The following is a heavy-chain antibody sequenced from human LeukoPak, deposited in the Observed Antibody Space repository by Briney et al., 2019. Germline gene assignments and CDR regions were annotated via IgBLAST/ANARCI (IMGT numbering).Heavy chain of an antibody. D-gene: IGHD3-22*01. CDR2: ISPKSDGT. CDR3: ARGDRYYDTSGYRSFDH. V-gene: IGHV1-2*02. Sequence: EASVKVSCKTSGYTFADDYMHWVRQAPGQGLEWMGWISPKSDGTKYAQKFQGRVTMTRDTTISTAYMELSSPRSDDTAVYYCARGDRYYDTSGYRSFDHWGQGTQVTVSS. J-gene: IGHJ4*02. CDR1: GYTFADDY.